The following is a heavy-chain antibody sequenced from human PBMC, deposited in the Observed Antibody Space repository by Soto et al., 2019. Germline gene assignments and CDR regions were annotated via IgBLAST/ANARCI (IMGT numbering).Heavy chain of an antibody. J-gene: IGHJ5*02. CDR3: VRVDWNDAGS. D-gene: IGHD1-1*01. Sequence: SQTLSLTCAISGDSVSSTSAAWEWIRQSPSRGLEWLGRTRYTPKWSYEYALSVKGRITISPDTSKNHFSLQLDSVTPEDTAVYYCVRVDWNDAGSWRQGTLVTVSS. V-gene: IGHV6-1*01. CDR2: TRYTPKWSY. CDR1: GDSVSSTSAA.